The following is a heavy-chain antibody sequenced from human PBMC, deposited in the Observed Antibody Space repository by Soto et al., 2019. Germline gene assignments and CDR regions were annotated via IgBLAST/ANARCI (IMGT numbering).Heavy chain of an antibody. CDR3: ARTRGRALVSYYFDS. J-gene: IGHJ4*02. CDR1: AGSISAYY. Sequence: PSETLSLTCSVSAGSISAYYWSWVRQSPGRGLEWIGYVSNTGTTSYNPSLNSRVTMSLDTSRDQFSLKLSSVTAADTAVYYCARTRGRALVSYYFDSWGRGRLVTVSS. D-gene: IGHD1-26*01. V-gene: IGHV4-59*01. CDR2: VSNTGTT.